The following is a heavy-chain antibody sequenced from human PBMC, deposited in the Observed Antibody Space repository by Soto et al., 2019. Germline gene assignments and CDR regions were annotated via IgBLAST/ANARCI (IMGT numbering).Heavy chain of an antibody. CDR2: IRYSGKT. J-gene: IGHJ3*01. V-gene: IGHV4-59*01. D-gene: IGHD4-17*01. CDR1: GGSLTNYF. Sequence: QVQLQESSPGLVEPSETLSLTCTVSGGSLTNYFWTWIRQSPGKGLEWIAYIRYSGKTDYNPSLKSRATISLDTPTNQFSLKLTSVTAADKVMYYCTRFQYTVVTPFDLWGEGPMVIVSS. CDR3: TRFQYTVVTPFDL.